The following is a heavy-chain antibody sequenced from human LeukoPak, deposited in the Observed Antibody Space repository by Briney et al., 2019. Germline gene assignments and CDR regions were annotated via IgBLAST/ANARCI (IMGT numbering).Heavy chain of an antibody. CDR2: ISYDGSNK. D-gene: IGHD3-3*01. Sequence: PGGSLRLSCAASGFTFSSYAMHWVRQAPGKGLEWVAVISYDGSNKYYADSVKGRFTISRDNSKNTLYLQMNSLRAEDTAVYYCAKVSSSYDFWSGFDYWGQGTLVTVSS. V-gene: IGHV3-30-3*01. CDR1: GFTFSSYA. J-gene: IGHJ4*02. CDR3: AKVSSSYDFWSGFDY.